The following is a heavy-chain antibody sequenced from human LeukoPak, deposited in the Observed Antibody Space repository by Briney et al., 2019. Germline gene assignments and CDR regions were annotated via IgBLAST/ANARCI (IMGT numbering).Heavy chain of an antibody. J-gene: IGHJ4*02. D-gene: IGHD3-10*01. CDR2: ISHTKTT. Sequence: GSLRLSCAASGFTFSNAWMSWVRQAPGKGLEWIGEISHTKTTKYNPSLESRVTISIDTSKNQFSLKVTSVTAADTAVYYCARAYGSASGPDYWGQGTLVTVSS. CDR1: GFTFSNAW. CDR3: ARAYGSASGPDY. V-gene: IGHV4-34*08.